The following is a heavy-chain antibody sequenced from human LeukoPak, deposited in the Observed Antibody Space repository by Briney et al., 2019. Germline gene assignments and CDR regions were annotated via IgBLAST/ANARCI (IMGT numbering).Heavy chain of an antibody. CDR2: INPNSGGT. Sequence: GASVKVSCKASGYTFTGNYMHWVRQAPGQGLEWMGWINPNSGGTNYARNFQGRVTMTRDTSISTAYMELSRLRSDDTAVYYCARDRGYGSGWYGFSFDYWGQGTLVTVSS. J-gene: IGHJ4*02. V-gene: IGHV1-2*02. CDR1: GYTFTGNY. CDR3: ARDRGYGSGWYGFSFDY. D-gene: IGHD6-19*01.